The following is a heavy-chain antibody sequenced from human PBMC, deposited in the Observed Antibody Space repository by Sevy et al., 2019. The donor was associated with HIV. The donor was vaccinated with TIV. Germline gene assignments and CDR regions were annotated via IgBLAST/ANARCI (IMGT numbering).Heavy chain of an antibody. V-gene: IGHV3-30-3*01. D-gene: IGHD2-21*02. J-gene: IGHJ3*02. CDR1: GFTFSSYA. Sequence: GGSLRLSCAASGFTFSSYAMHWVRQAPGKGLEWVAVISYDGSNKYYADSVKGRFTISRDNSKNTLYLQMNSLRAEDTAVYDCASELVVTAIPDAFDIWGQGTMVTVSS. CDR3: ASELVVTAIPDAFDI. CDR2: ISYDGSNK.